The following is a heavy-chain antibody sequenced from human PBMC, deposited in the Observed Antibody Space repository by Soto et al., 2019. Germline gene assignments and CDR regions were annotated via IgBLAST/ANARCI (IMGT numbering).Heavy chain of an antibody. Sequence: PSQTLSLTCVISGDSVSSNSAAWNWIRQSLSRGLEWLGRTYYRSKWYNDYAVSVKSRITINPDTSKNQFSLQLNSVTPEDTAVYYCARAPHIVAMVYGGEENWLDSWGQGTLVTVSS. CDR2: TYYRSKWYN. D-gene: IGHD2-8*01. CDR3: ARAPHIVAMVYGGEENWLDS. V-gene: IGHV6-1*01. J-gene: IGHJ5*01. CDR1: GDSVSSNSAA.